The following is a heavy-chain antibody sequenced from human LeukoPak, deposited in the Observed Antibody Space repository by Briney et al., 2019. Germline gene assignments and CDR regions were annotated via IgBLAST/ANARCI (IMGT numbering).Heavy chain of an antibody. CDR1: GFTVSSNY. Sequence: GGSLRLSCAASGFTVSSNYMNWARQAPGKGLEWVSVIYSGGRTYYADSVKGRFTISRDNSKNTVYLQMNSLRAEDTAVYYCAKEGATTSLDYWGPGTLVTVSS. V-gene: IGHV3-53*01. CDR3: AKEGATTSLDY. J-gene: IGHJ4*02. D-gene: IGHD1-26*01. CDR2: IYSGGRT.